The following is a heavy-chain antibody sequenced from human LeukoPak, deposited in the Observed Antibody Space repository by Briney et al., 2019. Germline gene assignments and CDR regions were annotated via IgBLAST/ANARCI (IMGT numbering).Heavy chain of an antibody. CDR2: IYYSGST. J-gene: IGHJ6*02. CDR3: ARDSGSSFVGKYYYYGMDV. CDR1: GGSISSYY. D-gene: IGHD6-13*01. V-gene: IGHV4-59*01. Sequence: PSETLSLTCTVSGGSISSYYWSWIRQPPGKGLEWIGYIYYSGSTNYNPSLKSRVTISVDTSKNQFSLKLSSVTAADTAVYYCARDSGSSFVGKYYYYGMDVWGQGTTVTVSS.